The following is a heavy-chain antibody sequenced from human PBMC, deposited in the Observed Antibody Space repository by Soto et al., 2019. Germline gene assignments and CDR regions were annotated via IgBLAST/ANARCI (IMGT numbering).Heavy chain of an antibody. D-gene: IGHD3-22*01. Sequence: EVQLSQSGGSLVQPGGSLRLSCAASVFNFSNYAINWVRQAPERGVEWVSLISAGGDRPHYADSVKGRFTVSRDNPKSTVFLHMSGMTAEDTAIYHCAIDFPASSAAFTTPLIPNDYWCQGTLVTVSS. CDR2: ISAGGDRP. CDR3: AIDFPASSAAFTTPLIPNDY. J-gene: IGHJ4*02. CDR1: VFNFSNYA. V-gene: IGHV3-23*01.